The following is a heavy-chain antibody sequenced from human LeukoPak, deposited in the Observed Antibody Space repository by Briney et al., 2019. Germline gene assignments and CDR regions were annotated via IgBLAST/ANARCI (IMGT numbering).Heavy chain of an antibody. CDR1: GGTFSSYA. CDR2: IIPIFGTA. CDR3: ARQGYGGHSRGAADY. D-gene: IGHD4-23*01. V-gene: IGHV1-69*06. Sequence: SVKVSCKASGGTFSSYAISWVRQAPGQGLEWMGGIIPIFGTANYAQKFQGRVTITADKSTSTAYMELSSLRSEDTAVYYCARQGYGGHSRGAADYWGQGTLVTVSS. J-gene: IGHJ4*02.